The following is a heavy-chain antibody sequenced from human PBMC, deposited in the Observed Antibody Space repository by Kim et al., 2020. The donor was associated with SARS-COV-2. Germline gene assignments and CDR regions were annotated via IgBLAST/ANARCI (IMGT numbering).Heavy chain of an antibody. J-gene: IGHJ6*02. V-gene: IGHV4-59*13. D-gene: IGHD3-10*01. CDR3: ASSRRGDWRGSGSYYNYYYYGMDV. CDR2: IYYSGST. Sequence: SETLSLTCTVSGGSISSYYWSWIRQPPGKGLEWIGYIYYSGSTNYNPSLKSRVTISVDTSKNQFSLKLSSVTAADTAVYYCASSRRGDWRGSGSYYNYYYYGMDVWGQGTTVTVSS. CDR1: GGSISSYY.